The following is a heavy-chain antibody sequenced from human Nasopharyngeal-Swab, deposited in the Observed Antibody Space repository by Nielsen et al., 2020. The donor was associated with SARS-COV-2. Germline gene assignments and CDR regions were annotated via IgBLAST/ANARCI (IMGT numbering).Heavy chain of an antibody. J-gene: IGHJ2*01. CDR3: ARGQESYSSSWLNWYFDL. CDR1: GFTFSNSG. D-gene: IGHD6-13*01. CDR2: ISYDATNE. Sequence: GGSLRLSCVVSGFTFSNSGMHWVRQAPGKGLEWVAIISYDATNEYYPDSVKGRFTISRDDSKNTVYLQMNSLRAEDTAVYYCARGQESYSSSWLNWYFDLWGRGTLVTVSS. V-gene: IGHV3-30*03.